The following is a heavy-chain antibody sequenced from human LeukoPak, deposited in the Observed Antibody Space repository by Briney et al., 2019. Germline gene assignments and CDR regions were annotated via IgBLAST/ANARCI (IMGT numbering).Heavy chain of an antibody. V-gene: IGHV4-59*01. J-gene: IGHJ6*03. D-gene: IGHD1-1*01. CDR3: ARGRVSSSTWYSTYYYYFYMDV. CDR2: VDHTGST. CDR1: DDSITMYY. Sequence: TETLSLTCSVSDDSITMYYWTWIRQPPGKGLEWIGYVDHTGSTNFNPSLNGRVSISRDTTNNLFSLRLRSVTAADTAVYFCARGRVSSSTWYSTYYYYFYMDVWGKGTTVTVSS.